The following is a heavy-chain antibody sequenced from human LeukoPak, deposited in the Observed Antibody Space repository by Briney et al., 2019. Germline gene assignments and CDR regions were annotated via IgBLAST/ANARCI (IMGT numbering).Heavy chain of an antibody. CDR1: GYTFTGYY. D-gene: IGHD3-16*01. Sequence: GASVKVSCKASGYTFTGYYMHWVRQAPGQRLEWMGWINAGNGNTKYSQEFQGRVTITRDTSASTAYMELSSLRSEDMAVYYCARAYVWGSPFDYWGQGTLVTVSS. J-gene: IGHJ4*02. CDR3: ARAYVWGSPFDY. V-gene: IGHV1-3*03. CDR2: INAGNGNT.